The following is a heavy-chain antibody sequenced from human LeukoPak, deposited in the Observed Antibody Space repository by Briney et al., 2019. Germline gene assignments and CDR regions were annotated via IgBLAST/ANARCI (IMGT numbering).Heavy chain of an antibody. J-gene: IGHJ6*02. D-gene: IGHD2-8*02. CDR3: TRVQAGRSGLMDV. CDR1: GFSLSGYW. V-gene: IGHV3-74*03. CDR2: IGSDGSGT. Sequence: PGGSLRLSCAASGFSLSGYWMHWVRQIPGKGLMWVARIGSDGSGTTYADPVKGRFTISRDNSTNTLYLQMNSLRDEDAAVYHCTRVQAGRSGLMDVWGRGTTVTVSS.